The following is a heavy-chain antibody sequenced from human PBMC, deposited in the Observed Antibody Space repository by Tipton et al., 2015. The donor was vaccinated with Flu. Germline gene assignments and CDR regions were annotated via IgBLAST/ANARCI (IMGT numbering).Heavy chain of an antibody. D-gene: IGHD3-16*01. V-gene: IGHV3-48*03. Sequence: GSLRLSCAASGFTFRTNGMHWVRQAPGKGLEWVSHINPSGTTKYYADAVKGRFAISRDNAKNSLSLQMNSLRAEDAAVYYCARGFIRLCDYWGQGTLVAVSS. CDR3: ARGFIRLCDY. J-gene: IGHJ4*02. CDR1: GFTFRTNG. CDR2: INPSGTTK.